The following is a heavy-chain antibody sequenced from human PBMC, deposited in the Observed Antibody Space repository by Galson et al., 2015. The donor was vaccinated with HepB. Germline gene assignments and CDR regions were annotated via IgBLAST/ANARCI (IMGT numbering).Heavy chain of an antibody. J-gene: IGHJ4*02. CDR3: ARGVVGATGGLSDY. CDR1: GYTFTSYA. CDR2: INAGNGNT. Sequence: SVKVSCKASGYTFTSYAMHWVRQAPGQRLEWMGWINAGNGNTKYSQKFQGRVTITRDTSASTAYMELSSLRSEDTAVYYCARGVVGATGGLSDYWGQGTLVTVSS. V-gene: IGHV1-3*01. D-gene: IGHD1-26*01.